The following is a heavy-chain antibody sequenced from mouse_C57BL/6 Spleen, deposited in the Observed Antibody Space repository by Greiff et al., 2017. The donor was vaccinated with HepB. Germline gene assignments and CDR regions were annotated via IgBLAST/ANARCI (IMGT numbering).Heavy chain of an antibody. J-gene: IGHJ2*01. Sequence: QVQLKQSGPELVKPGASVKISCKASGYAFSSSWMNWVKQRPGKGLEWIGRIYPGDGDTNYNGKFKGKATLTADKSSSTAYMQLSSLTSEDSAVYFCARNLITTVVPFYFDYWGQGTTLTVSS. CDR1: GYAFSSSW. V-gene: IGHV1-82*01. CDR3: ARNLITTVVPFYFDY. D-gene: IGHD1-1*01. CDR2: IYPGDGDT.